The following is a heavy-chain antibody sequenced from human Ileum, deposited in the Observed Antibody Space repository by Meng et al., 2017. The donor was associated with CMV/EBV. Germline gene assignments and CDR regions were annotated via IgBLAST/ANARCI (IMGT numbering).Heavy chain of an antibody. J-gene: IGHJ4*02. CDR1: GYTFTGFY. V-gene: IGHV1-2*02. Sequence: ASVKVSCKASGYTFTGFYIHWVRQAPGQGLEWMGWINPNSGGTNYAQKFQGRVTMTRDTSISTVYMELSWLRSDDTALYYCARRGLGGAVAGMGIDYRGQGTLVTVSS. D-gene: IGHD6-19*01. CDR3: ARRGLGGAVAGMGIDY. CDR2: INPNSGGT.